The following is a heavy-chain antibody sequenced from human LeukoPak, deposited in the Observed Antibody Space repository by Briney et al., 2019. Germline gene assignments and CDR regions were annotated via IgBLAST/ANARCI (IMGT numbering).Heavy chain of an antibody. Sequence: GGSLRLSCAASGFTFSTYSMNWVRQAPGKGLEWVSFTDTSGNYIYSGDSVKGRFTISRDNARNLLFLQMNGLRAEDTAVYYCARGRSITLLRGVAMSDGFDIWGQGAMVAVSS. CDR3: ARGRSITLLRGVAMSDGFDI. CDR2: TDTSGNYI. CDR1: GFTFSTYS. V-gene: IGHV3-21*06. D-gene: IGHD3-10*01. J-gene: IGHJ3*02.